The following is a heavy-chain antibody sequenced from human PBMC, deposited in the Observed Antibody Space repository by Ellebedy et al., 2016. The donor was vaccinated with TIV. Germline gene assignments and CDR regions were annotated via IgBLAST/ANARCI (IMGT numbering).Heavy chain of an antibody. J-gene: IGHJ4*02. V-gene: IGHV1-46*01. D-gene: IGHD2-21*01. CDR2: INPNDDTK. Sequence: AASVKVSCKASGYTFSSYYMHWVRQAPGQGLEWMGIINPNDDTKSYAQNFQGRVTVTRDTSTSTVYMELSSLRSEDTAVYYCARDLSGDSIDYWGQGTLVTVSS. CDR3: ARDLSGDSIDY. CDR1: GYTFSSYY.